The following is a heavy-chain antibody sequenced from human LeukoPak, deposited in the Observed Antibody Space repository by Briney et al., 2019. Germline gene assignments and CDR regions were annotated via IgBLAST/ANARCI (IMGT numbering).Heavy chain of an antibody. CDR2: IYHSGST. J-gene: IGHJ1*01. CDR3: ARANTEKYFQH. CDR1: GYSISSGYY. V-gene: IGHV4-38-2*01. D-gene: IGHD1-14*01. Sequence: SETLSLTCAVSGYSISSGYYWGWIRQPPGKGLEWIGSIYHSGSTYYNPSLKSRVTISVDTSKNQFSLKLSSVTAADTAVYYCARANTEKYFQHWGQGTLVTVSS.